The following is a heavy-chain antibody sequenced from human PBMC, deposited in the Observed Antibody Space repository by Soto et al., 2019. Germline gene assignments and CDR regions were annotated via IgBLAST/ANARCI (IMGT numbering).Heavy chain of an antibody. V-gene: IGHV3-73*01. D-gene: IGHD2-2*01. CDR2: IRSKALSYAT. J-gene: IGHJ6*02. CDR3: PRASWNYYYYGMDS. Sequence: GGSMILGNASSGLKFSYSAMHLVRQEYGKGLEWVGRIRSKALSYATAYAASVQGRFTISRDDSENTAYLQMNSLKTEDTAVYYCPRASWNYYYYGMDSWGQGTTVTVSS. CDR1: GLKFSYSA.